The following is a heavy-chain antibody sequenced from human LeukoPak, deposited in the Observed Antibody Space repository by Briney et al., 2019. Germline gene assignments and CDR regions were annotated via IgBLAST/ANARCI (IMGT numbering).Heavy chain of an antibody. CDR1: GGSFSGYY. J-gene: IGHJ4*02. V-gene: IGHV4-34*01. CDR2: INHSGST. CDR3: ASHYDSSSYFDY. Sequence: SETPSLTCAVYGGSFSGYYWSWIRQPPGKGLEWIGEINHSGSTNYNPSLRSRVTISVDTSKNQFSLKLSSVTAADTAVYYCASHYDSSSYFDYWGQGTLVTVSS. D-gene: IGHD3-22*01.